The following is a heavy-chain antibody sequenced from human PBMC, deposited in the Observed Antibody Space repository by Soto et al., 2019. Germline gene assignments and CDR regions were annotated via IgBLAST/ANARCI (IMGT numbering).Heavy chain of an antibody. CDR3: ANSQDLDY. CDR2: TSSGSSYI. J-gene: IGHJ4*02. D-gene: IGHD2-21*01. Sequence: PGGSLRLSCAASGFTFSTYTMNWVRQAPGKGLEWVSSTSSGSSYIYYADSVKGRFTISRDNAKNSLYLQMNSLRAEDTAVYYCANSQDLDYWGQGTLVTVSS. V-gene: IGHV3-21*01. CDR1: GFTFSTYT.